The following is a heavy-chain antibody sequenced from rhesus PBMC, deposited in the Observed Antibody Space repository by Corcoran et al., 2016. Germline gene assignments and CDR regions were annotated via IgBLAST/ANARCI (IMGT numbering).Heavy chain of an antibody. Sequence: QVQLQESGPGLVKPSETLSLTCAASGGPISGYYCRWFPQPPGKGLAWIGNIDGNISGTNYNPSLKSRVTTSIDTSKNQFSLKLGSGTAAYTALYYCARARSWNNRFDVWGPGVLVTVSS. CDR1: GGPISGYY. J-gene: IGHJ5-1*01. CDR2: IDGNISGT. D-gene: IGHD2-39*01. V-gene: IGHV4-81*01. CDR3: ARARSWNNRFDV.